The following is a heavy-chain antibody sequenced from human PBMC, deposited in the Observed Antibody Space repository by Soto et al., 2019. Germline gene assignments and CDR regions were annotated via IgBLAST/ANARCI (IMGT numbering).Heavy chain of an antibody. CDR2: ITGSGGTT. D-gene: IGHD6-19*01. Sequence: PVGSLRLSCAASGFTFSTYAMTWVLQAPEKGLEWVSSITGSGGTTHHADSVKGRFTITRDNSQSTLYLQMKSLRAEDTAVYFCARARSRYRSGWHLDYWGLGTLVTVSS. CDR3: ARARSRYRSGWHLDY. CDR1: GFTFSTYA. V-gene: IGHV3-23*01. J-gene: IGHJ4*02.